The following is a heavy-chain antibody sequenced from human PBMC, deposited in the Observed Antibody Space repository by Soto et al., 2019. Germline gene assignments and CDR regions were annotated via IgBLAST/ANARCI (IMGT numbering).Heavy chain of an antibody. V-gene: IGHV4-59*12. Sequence: SETLSLTCTVSGGSISSYYWIWIRQPPGKGLEWIGYIFFNGGTNYNPSLNSRVTISVDTSKNQFSLKLSSVTAADTAVYYCARESRSWYGSIWDYWGQGTLVT. CDR2: IFFNGGT. D-gene: IGHD6-13*01. CDR1: GGSISSYY. J-gene: IGHJ4*02. CDR3: ARESRSWYGSIWDY.